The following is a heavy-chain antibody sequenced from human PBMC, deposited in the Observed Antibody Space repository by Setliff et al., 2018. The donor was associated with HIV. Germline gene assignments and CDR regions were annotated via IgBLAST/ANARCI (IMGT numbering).Heavy chain of an antibody. D-gene: IGHD5-18*01. J-gene: IGHJ3*02. V-gene: IGHV4-39*01. CDR1: GGSIDSSDYY. CDR3: ARRQQLWLLYAFDI. CDR2: VYYTGST. Sequence: SETLSLTCSVSGGSIDSSDYYWGWIRQPPGKGLEWIGTVYYTGSTLYNPSLESRVTISVDTSKNQFSLKLSSVTAADTAVYYCARRQQLWLLYAFDIWGQGTMVTVSS.